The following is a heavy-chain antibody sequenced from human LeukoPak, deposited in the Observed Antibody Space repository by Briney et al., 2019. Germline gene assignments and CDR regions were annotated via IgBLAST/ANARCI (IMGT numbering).Heavy chain of an antibody. CDR1: GFTFSNYW. D-gene: IGHD6-6*01. CDR2: INQDGSTK. Sequence: PGGSLRLSCAASGFTFSNYWMTWVRQAPGKGLEWLANINQDGSTKYYVDSVKGRFTISRDNAKNSVYLQVNSLTAEDTALYYCARIGYSSSSLDYWGQGTLVIVSS. V-gene: IGHV3-7*01. CDR3: ARIGYSSSSLDY. J-gene: IGHJ4*02.